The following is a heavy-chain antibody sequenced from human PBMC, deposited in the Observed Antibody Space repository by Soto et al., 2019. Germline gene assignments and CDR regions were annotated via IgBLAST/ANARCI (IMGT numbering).Heavy chain of an antibody. CDR3: AGTYYDFWSGPNGGYFDY. V-gene: IGHV4-39*01. Sequence: SETLSLTCTVSGGSISSSSYYWGWIRQPPGKGLEWIGSIYYSGSTYYNPSPKSRVTISVDTSKNQFSLKLSSVTAADTAVYYCAGTYYDFWSGPNGGYFDYWGQGTLVTVSS. D-gene: IGHD3-3*01. J-gene: IGHJ4*02. CDR1: GGSISSSSYY. CDR2: IYYSGST.